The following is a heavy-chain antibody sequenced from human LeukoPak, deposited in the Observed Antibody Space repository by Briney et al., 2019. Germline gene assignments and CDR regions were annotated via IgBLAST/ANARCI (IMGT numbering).Heavy chain of an antibody. D-gene: IGHD3-9*01. CDR2: ISGGGAST. V-gene: IGHV3-23*01. J-gene: IGHJ4*02. Sequence: GGSLRLSCAASGFTFGNYAMSWVRQAPGKGLEWVSAISGGGASTYYADSVKGRFIISRDNSKSTVYLQMNSLRVEYTALYYCAKDQIYYDILTGHTAEYWGQGTLVTVSA. CDR3: AKDQIYYDILTGHTAEY. CDR1: GFTFGNYA.